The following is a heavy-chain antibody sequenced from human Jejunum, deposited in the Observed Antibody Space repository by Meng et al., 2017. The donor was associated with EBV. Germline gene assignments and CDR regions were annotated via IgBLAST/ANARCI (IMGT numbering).Heavy chain of an antibody. CDR3: ARYGSGYFPALWY. CDR1: GDSIRSSNW. D-gene: IGHD3-3*01. Sequence: VQLHEWGPGLAKPSGTLSLTGAGSGDSIRSSNWWSWVRQPPGKGLEWIGEIYHSGSTNYNPSLKSRVTISVDKSKNQFSLKLSSVTAADTAVYYCARYGSGYFPALWYWGQGTLVTVSS. V-gene: IGHV4-4*02. CDR2: IYHSGST. J-gene: IGHJ4*02.